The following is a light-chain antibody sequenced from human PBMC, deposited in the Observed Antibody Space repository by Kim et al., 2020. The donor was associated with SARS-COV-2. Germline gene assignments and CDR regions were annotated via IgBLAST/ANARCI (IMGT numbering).Light chain of an antibody. J-gene: IGKJ1*01. Sequence: ASVGDRVTFTCRASQGITSYSAWYQQKPGKAPKLLISAASTLQSGVPSRFSGRGFGTEFTLTISSLQPEDFATYYCQQHNAYPWTFGQGTKVDIK. CDR3: QQHNAYPWT. CDR1: QGITSY. V-gene: IGKV1-9*01. CDR2: AAS.